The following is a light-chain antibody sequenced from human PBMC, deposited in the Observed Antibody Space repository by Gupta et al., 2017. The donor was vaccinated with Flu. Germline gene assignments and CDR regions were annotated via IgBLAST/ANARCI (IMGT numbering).Light chain of an antibody. CDR1: QSLLHTNGYNY. Sequence: VTPGEPASISCRSSQSLLHTNGYNYLDWYLQKPGQSPQLLIYLGSNRASGVPDRFSGSGSGTDFTLKISRVEAEDVGVYYCMQALQTPRTFGQGTXVEIK. J-gene: IGKJ1*01. V-gene: IGKV2-28*01. CDR3: MQALQTPRT. CDR2: LGS.